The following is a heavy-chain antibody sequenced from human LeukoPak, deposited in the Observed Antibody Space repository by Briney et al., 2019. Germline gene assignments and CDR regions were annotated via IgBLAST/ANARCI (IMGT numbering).Heavy chain of an antibody. V-gene: IGHV3-7*01. CDR1: GFTFSSYW. J-gene: IGHJ6*03. CDR2: IKQDGSEK. CDR3: AREILWFGEEYYYYMDV. Sequence: PGGSLRLSCAASGFTFSSYWMSWVRQAPGKGLEWVANIKQDGSEKYYVDSVKGRFTISRDNAKNSLYLQMNSLRAEDTAVYYCAREILWFGEEYYYYMDVWGKGTTVTVFS. D-gene: IGHD3-10*01.